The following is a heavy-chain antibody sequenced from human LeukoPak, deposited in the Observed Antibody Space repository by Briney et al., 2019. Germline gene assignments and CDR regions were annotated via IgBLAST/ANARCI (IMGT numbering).Heavy chain of an antibody. J-gene: IGHJ4*02. CDR2: IYYSGST. D-gene: IGHD1-26*01. CDR3: ARGGLVGATFNY. CDR1: GGSISSYY. V-gene: IGHV4-59*01. Sequence: SETLSLTCAVYGGSISSYYWSWIRQPPGKGLEWIGYIYYSGSTNYNPSLKSRVTISVDTSKNQFSLKLSSVTAADTAVYYCARGGLVGATFNYWGQGTLVTVSS.